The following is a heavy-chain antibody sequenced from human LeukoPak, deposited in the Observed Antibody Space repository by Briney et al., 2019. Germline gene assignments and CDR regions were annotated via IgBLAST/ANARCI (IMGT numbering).Heavy chain of an antibody. D-gene: IGHD3-10*01. CDR1: GYTFTSYD. CDR2: MNPNSGNT. J-gene: IGHJ6*03. V-gene: IGHV1-8*01. CDR3: ARGVRLVRGVPRYYYYMDV. Sequence: ASVKVSCKASGYTFTSYDINWVRQATGQGLEWMGWMNPNSGNTGYAQKFQGRVTVTRNTSISTAYMELSSLRSEDTAVYYCARGVRLVRGVPRYYYYMDVWGKGTTVTVSS.